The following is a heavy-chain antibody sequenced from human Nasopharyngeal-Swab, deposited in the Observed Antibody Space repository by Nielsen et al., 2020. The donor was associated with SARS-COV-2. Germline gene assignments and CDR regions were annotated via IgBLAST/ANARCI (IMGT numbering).Heavy chain of an antibody. CDR2: ISAYNGNT. CDR3: ARVMNYYDSGIYCLDY. J-gene: IGHJ4*02. D-gene: IGHD3-10*01. V-gene: IGHV1-18*01. Sequence: VRQAPGQGLEWMGWISAYNGNTNYAQEFQGRVSMTADTSTSTAYMELTSLRSDDTAVYYCARVMNYYDSGIYCLDYWGPGTLVTVSS.